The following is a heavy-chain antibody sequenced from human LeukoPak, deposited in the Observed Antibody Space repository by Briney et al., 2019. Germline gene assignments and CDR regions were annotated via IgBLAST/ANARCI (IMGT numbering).Heavy chain of an antibody. Sequence: GESLKISCRFSGFDFTRDWIGWVRLMPGKGREWMGIIFPDDSDTRYSPSFLGQVTLSADKSISTAYLQWSSLKASDTAIYYCARRDPTTVTAFDYWGQGTLVTVSS. J-gene: IGHJ4*02. CDR1: GFDFTRDW. V-gene: IGHV5-51*01. D-gene: IGHD4-17*01. CDR3: ARRDPTTVTAFDY. CDR2: IFPDDSDT.